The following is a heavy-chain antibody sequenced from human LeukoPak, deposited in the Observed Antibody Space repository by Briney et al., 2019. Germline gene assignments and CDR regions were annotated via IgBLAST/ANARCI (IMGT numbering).Heavy chain of an antibody. D-gene: IGHD2-15*01. Sequence: ASVKVSCKASGYTFTGYYMHWVRQAPGQGLEWMGWINPNSGSTNYAQKFQGWVTMTRDTSISTAYMELSRLRSDDTAVYYCARGSIVVVVAALYNWFDPWGQGTLVTVSS. J-gene: IGHJ5*02. CDR2: INPNSGST. V-gene: IGHV1-2*04. CDR1: GYTFTGYY. CDR3: ARGSIVVVVAALYNWFDP.